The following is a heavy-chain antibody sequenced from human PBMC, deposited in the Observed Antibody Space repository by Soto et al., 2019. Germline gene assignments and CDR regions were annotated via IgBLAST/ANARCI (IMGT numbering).Heavy chain of an antibody. J-gene: IGHJ4*02. V-gene: IGHV1-69*08. D-gene: IGHD5-12*01. CDR1: GGTFSSYT. CDR2: IIPILGIA. CDR3: AREQYSGYSD. Sequence: QVQLVQSGAEVKKPGSSVKVSCKASGGTFSSYTISWVRQAPGQGLEWMGRIIPILGIANYAQKYQGRVTSTADKPTSTASMEQSSLRSEDTAVYYCAREQYSGYSDWGQGTLVTVSS.